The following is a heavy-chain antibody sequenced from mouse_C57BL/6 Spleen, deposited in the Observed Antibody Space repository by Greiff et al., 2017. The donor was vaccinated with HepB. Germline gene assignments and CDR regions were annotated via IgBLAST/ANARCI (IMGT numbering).Heavy chain of an antibody. CDR1: GYTFTSYW. Sequence: VKLQQPGAELVKPGASVKLSCKASGYTFTSYWMHWVKQRPGQGLEWIGMIHPNSGSTNYNEKFKSKATLTVDKSSSTAYMQLSSLTSEDSAVYYCARPSTEEGFAYWGQGTLVTVSA. V-gene: IGHV1-64*01. CDR3: ARPSTEEGFAY. CDR2: IHPNSGST. J-gene: IGHJ3*01. D-gene: IGHD1-1*01.